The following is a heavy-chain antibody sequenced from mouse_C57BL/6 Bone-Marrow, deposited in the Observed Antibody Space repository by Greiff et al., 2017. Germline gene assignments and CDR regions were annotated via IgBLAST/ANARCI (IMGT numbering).Heavy chain of an antibody. J-gene: IGHJ3*01. CDR2: IDPSDSYT. Sequence: QVQLQQPGAELVKPGASVKLSCKASGYTFTSYWMQWVKQRPGQGLEWIGEIDPSDSYTNYNQKFKGKATLTVDTSSSTAYMQLSILTSEDSAVYYWSRLGYYGSSFAWFAYRGQGTLVTVSA. CDR1: GYTFTSYW. D-gene: IGHD1-1*01. V-gene: IGHV1-50*01. CDR3: SRLGYYGSSFAWFAY.